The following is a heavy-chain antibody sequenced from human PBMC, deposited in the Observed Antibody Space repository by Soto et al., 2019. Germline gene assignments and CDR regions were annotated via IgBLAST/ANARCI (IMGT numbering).Heavy chain of an antibody. CDR2: ISASGGST. Sequence: EVQLLESGGGLVQPGGSLRLSCAASGFTFSNYAMTWVRRAPGKGLEWVSIISASGGSTYYADSVKGRFTISRDNSKNTLYLQMTSLRAEDTALYYCAKDVPLGELRYCAVFDYWGQGTLVTVSS. CDR3: AKDVPLGELRYCAVFDY. J-gene: IGHJ4*02. V-gene: IGHV3-23*01. CDR1: GFTFSNYA. D-gene: IGHD3-16*01.